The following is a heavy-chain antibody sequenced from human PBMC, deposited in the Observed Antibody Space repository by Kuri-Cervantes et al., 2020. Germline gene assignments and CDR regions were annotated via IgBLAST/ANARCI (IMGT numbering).Heavy chain of an antibody. CDR2: MNPNSGNT. D-gene: IGHD3-9*01. CDR3: ARGTYYDILTGYLHYYGMDV. J-gene: IGHJ6*02. Sequence: ASVKVSCKASGYTFTSYDINWVRQATGQGLEWMGWMNPNSGNTGYAQKFQGRVTMTRNTPISTAYMELSSLRSEDTAVYYCARGTYYDILTGYLHYYGMDVWGQGTTVTVSS. CDR1: GYTFTSYD. V-gene: IGHV1-8*01.